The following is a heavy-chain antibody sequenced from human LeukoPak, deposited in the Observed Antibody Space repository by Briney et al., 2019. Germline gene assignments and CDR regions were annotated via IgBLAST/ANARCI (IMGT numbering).Heavy chain of an antibody. Sequence: PGESLKISCVASVFNFSNYAMHWVRQAPGKGLEWVAVISYDGSEKYYAESVKGRSTISRDNSKNTLSLQMSSLKAEDTAVFYCARSGSSGWVYYYYNYMDVWGKGTTVTVSS. CDR2: ISYDGSEK. J-gene: IGHJ6*03. V-gene: IGHV3-30*04. CDR1: VFNFSNYA. D-gene: IGHD6-19*01. CDR3: ARSGSSGWVYYYYNYMDV.